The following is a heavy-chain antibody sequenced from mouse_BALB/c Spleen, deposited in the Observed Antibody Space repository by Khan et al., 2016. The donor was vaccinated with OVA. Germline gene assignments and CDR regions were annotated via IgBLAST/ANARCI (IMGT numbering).Heavy chain of an antibody. CDR2: IWGDGST. CDR1: GFSLTGYG. CDR3: ARHLGHYAMDY. D-gene: IGHD3-1*01. V-gene: IGHV2-6-7*01. J-gene: IGHJ4*01. Sequence: VKLKESGPGLVAPSQSLSITCTVSGFSLTGYGVNWVRQPPGKGLEWLGMIWGDGSTDYNSALKSRLSISKDNSKSQVFLKINSLQTDDSARYYCARHLGHYAMDYWGQGTSVTVSS.